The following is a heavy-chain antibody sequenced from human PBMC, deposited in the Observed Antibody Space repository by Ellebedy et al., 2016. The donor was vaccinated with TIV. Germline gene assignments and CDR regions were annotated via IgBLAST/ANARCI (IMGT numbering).Heavy chain of an antibody. D-gene: IGHD2-21*01. V-gene: IGHV3-7*01. Sequence: GESLKISCGTSGFTFSNYWMTWVRQAPGKGLEWVANIKQDGSEKYYVDSVKGRFSISRDNTKNSLYLQMNSLTDEDTAVYYCASRIQSNFDYWGQGTLVTVSS. J-gene: IGHJ4*02. CDR2: IKQDGSEK. CDR1: GFTFSNYW. CDR3: ASRIQSNFDY.